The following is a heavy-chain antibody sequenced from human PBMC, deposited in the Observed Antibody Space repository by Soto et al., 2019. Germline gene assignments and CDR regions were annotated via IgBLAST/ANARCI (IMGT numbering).Heavy chain of an antibody. CDR1: GFSLSTSGVG. V-gene: IGHV2-5*02. CDR2: IYWDDDK. Sequence: QITLKESGPTLVKPTQTLTLTCTFSGFSLSTSGVGVGWIRQPPGKALEWLALIYWDDDKRYSPSLKSRLTITKDTSKNQVVLTMTNMDPVDTATYYCAHRXSYCSGGNCYSGFDYWGQGTLVTVSS. D-gene: IGHD2-15*01. J-gene: IGHJ4*02. CDR3: AHRXSYCSGGNCYSGFDY.